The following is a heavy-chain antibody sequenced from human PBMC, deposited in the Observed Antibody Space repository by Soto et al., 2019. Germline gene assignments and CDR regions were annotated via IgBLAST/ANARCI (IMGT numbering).Heavy chain of an antibody. CDR1: GGSFISYT. D-gene: IGHD2-21*01. CDR2: IIPIQGRA. J-gene: IGHJ6*03. V-gene: IGHV1-69*02. Sequence: QVQLVQSGAEVKKPGSSVKVSCEASGGSFISYTFTWVRQAPGQGLAWMGRIIPIQGRANYALKLQDRVTITADRSTKTVYMELRSLRPEDKAVYYCAKSLLFVDHAYMDVWGKGTTVTVSS. CDR3: AKSLLFVDHAYMDV.